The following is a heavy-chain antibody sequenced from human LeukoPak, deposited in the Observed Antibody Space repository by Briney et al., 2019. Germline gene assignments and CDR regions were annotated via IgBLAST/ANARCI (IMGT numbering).Heavy chain of an antibody. D-gene: IGHD1-26*01. CDR3: ARDHSFDY. J-gene: IGHJ4*02. Sequence: ASVTVSFKCSVYTFTCYYMHWVGQPPGQGLEWMGWIKPNSGGTNYAQKFQGRVTMTRDTSISTAYMELSRLRSDDTAVYYCARDHSFDYWGQGSLATVSS. CDR1: VYTFTCYY. CDR2: IKPNSGGT. V-gene: IGHV1-2*02.